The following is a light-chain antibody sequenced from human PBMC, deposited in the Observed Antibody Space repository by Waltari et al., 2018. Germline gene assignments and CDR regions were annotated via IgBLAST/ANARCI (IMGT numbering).Light chain of an antibody. CDR3: QAWDTSTYHVV. J-gene: IGLJ2*01. Sequence: SYELTQPPSVSVSPGQTASIPCSRTKLGDKSACRYQQKPGQSPVVVLYQDTKRPSGIPERFSGSNSGNTATLTISGTQAMDEADYYCQAWDTSTYHVVFGGGTKLTVL. CDR2: QDT. V-gene: IGLV3-1*01. CDR1: KLGDKS.